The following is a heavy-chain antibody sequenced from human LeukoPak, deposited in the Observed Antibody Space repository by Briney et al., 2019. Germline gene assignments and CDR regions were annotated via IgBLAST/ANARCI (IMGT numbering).Heavy chain of an antibody. J-gene: IGHJ4*02. CDR1: GFTFSSYA. CDR2: ISGSGGST. V-gene: IGHV3-23*01. D-gene: IGHD2-2*01. CDR3: AKGLEVVPAAFFDY. Sequence: GGSLRLSCAASGFTFSSYAMSWVRQASGKGLEWVSAISGSGGSTYYADSVKGRFTISRDNSKNTLYLQMNSLRAEDTAVYYCAKGLEVVPAAFFDYWGQGTLVTVSS.